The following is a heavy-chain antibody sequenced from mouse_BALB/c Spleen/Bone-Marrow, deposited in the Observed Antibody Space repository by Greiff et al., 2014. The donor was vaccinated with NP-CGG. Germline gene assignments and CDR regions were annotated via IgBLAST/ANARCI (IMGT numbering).Heavy chain of an antibody. V-gene: IGHV3-2*02. CDR2: ISYSGST. Sequence: VQLQQSGPGLVKPSQSLSLTCTVTGYSITCDYAWNWIRQFPGNKLEWMGYISYSGSTSYNPSLKSRISITRDTSKNQFFLQLNSVTTEDTATYYCARKALYYAMDYWGQGTSVTVSS. CDR1: GYSITCDYA. J-gene: IGHJ4*01. CDR3: ARKALYYAMDY.